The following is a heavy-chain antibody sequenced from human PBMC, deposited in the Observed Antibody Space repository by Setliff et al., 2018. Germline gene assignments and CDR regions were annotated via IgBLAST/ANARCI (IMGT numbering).Heavy chain of an antibody. J-gene: IGHJ6*03. V-gene: IGHV4-4*08. CDR1: DVSISGYY. CDR2: IHSSGRS. CDR3: AKVPITKVYFYMDV. Sequence: SETLSLTCTVSDVSISGYYWSWIRQPPGKGLEWIGYIHSSGRSNYNPSLKSRVTTSIDTSKNQLSLELSSVTAADTAVYYCAKVPITKVYFYMDVWGKGTTVTVSS. D-gene: IGHD3-10*01.